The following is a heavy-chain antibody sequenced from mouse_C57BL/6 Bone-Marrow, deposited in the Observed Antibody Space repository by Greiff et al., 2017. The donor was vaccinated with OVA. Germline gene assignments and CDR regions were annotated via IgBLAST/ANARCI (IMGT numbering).Heavy chain of an antibody. V-gene: IGHV5-4*01. Sequence: EVQVVESGGGLVKPGGSLKLSCAASGFTFSSYAMSWVRQTPEKRLEWVATISDGGSYTYYPDNVKGRFTISRDNAKNNLYLQMSHLKSEDTAMYYCARVGEGGNYFDYWGQGTTLTVSS. CDR1: GFTFSSYA. J-gene: IGHJ2*01. CDR3: ARVGEGGNYFDY. CDR2: ISDGGSYT. D-gene: IGHD2-13*01.